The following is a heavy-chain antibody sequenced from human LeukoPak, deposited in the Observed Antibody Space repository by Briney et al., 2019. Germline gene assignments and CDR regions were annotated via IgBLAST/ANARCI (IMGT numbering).Heavy chain of an antibody. J-gene: IGHJ4*02. D-gene: IGHD2-2*01. Sequence: TSETLSLTCTVSGGSVSSYYWSWIRQPAGKGLEWIGRIYSSGSTDYNPSLKSRVTMPVDTSKNQFSLKLSSVTAADTAVYYCARVRYCSSTSCSGFDYWGQGTLVTVSS. CDR1: GGSVSSYY. CDR2: IYSSGST. V-gene: IGHV4-4*07. CDR3: ARVRYCSSTSCSGFDY.